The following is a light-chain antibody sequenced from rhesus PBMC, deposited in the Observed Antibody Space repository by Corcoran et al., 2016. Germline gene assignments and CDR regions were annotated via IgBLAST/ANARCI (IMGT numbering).Light chain of an antibody. CDR3: LQHDSYPFT. V-gene: IGKV1-28*03. J-gene: IGKJ3*01. CDR1: QGVRSN. CDR2: YAS. Sequence: DIQMTQSPSSLSASVGDTVPITCRTSQGVRSNLQWFQTKPGKAPNLLLFYASSLQSGVPSKFSGSGSGTDFTPTISSLQPEDFATYYCLQHDSYPFTFGPGTKLDIK.